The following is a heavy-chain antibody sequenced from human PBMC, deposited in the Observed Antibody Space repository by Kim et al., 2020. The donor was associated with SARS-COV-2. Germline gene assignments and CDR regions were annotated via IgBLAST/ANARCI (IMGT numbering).Heavy chain of an antibody. CDR3: AREYYEFWSGYKGSGFDP. J-gene: IGHJ5*02. Sequence: KSRVTISVDTSTNQFSLKLSSVTAADTAVYYCAREYYEFWSGYKGSGFDPWGQGTLVTVSS. V-gene: IGHV4-59*01. D-gene: IGHD3-3*01.